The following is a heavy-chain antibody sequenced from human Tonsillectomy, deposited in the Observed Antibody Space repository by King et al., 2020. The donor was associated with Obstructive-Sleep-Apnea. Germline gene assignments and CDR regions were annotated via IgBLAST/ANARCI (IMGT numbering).Heavy chain of an antibody. V-gene: IGHV6-1*01. CDR2: TYYRSTWYN. CDR3: ARQNIVAPGAWFDP. D-gene: IGHD5-12*01. J-gene: IGHJ5*02. CDR1: GDSVSSNSAA. Sequence: HVQLQQSGPSLVKPSQTLSLTCAISGDSVSSNSAAWNWIRQSPSRGLEWLGRTYYRSTWYNDYAISVKSRITINPDTSKNHLSLQLTSLTPEDTAVYYCARQNIVAPGAWFDPWGQGTLATVSS.